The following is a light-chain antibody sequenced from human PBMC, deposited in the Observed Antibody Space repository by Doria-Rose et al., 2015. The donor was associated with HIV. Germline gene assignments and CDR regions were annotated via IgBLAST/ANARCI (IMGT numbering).Light chain of an antibody. CDR1: QIIDNT. Sequence: VGARVTMTCRASQIIDNTLAWYQQKPGKAPNLLIYKASSLESGVPSRFSGSGSGREFTLTISSLQPDDFATYYCQQYNSYSPYTFGQGTKLEIK. CDR3: QQYNSYSPYT. J-gene: IGKJ2*01. CDR2: KAS. V-gene: IGKV1-5*03.